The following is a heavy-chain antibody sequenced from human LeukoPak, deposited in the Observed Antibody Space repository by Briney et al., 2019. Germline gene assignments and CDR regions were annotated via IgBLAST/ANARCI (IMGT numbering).Heavy chain of an antibody. J-gene: IGHJ6*02. Sequence: GGSLRLSCAASGFTFSSYSMNWVRQAPGKGLEWVSAISGSGGSTYYADSVKGRFTISRDNSKNTLYLQMNSLRAEDTAVYYCAKMHFGFGELLPNYYYYGMDVWGQGTTVTVSS. CDR2: ISGSGGST. CDR3: AKMHFGFGELLPNYYYYGMDV. CDR1: GFTFSSYS. D-gene: IGHD3-10*01. V-gene: IGHV3-23*01.